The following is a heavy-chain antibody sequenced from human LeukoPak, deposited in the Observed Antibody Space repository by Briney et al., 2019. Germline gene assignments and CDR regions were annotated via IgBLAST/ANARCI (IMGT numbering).Heavy chain of an antibody. Sequence: GGSLRLSCAASGFTFSSYAIHWVRQAPGKGLQYVSAISSNGGSTYYANSVKGRFTISRDNSKNTLYLQMGSLRAEDTAVYYCAKDRSHLPVAGFDSWGQGTLVTVSS. J-gene: IGHJ4*02. CDR2: ISSNGGST. CDR1: GFTFSSYA. CDR3: AKDRSHLPVAGFDS. D-gene: IGHD6-19*01. V-gene: IGHV3-64*01.